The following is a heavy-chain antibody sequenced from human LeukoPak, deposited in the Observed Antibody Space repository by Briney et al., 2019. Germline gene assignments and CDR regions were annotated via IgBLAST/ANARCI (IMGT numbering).Heavy chain of an antibody. CDR1: GGSISSSSYY. CDR3: ARLQMITFGGVDAFDI. J-gene: IGHJ3*02. CDR2: IYYSGST. Sequence: SETLSLTCTVSGGSISSSSYYWGWIRQPPGKGLEWIGSIYYSGSTYYNPSLKSRVTISVDTSKNQFSLKLSSVTAADTAVYYCARLQMITFGGVDAFDIWGQGTMVTVSS. V-gene: IGHV4-39*01. D-gene: IGHD3-16*01.